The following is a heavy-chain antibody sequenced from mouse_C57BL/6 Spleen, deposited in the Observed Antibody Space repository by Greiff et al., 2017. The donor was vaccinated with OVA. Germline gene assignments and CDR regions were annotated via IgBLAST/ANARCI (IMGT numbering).Heavy chain of an antibody. J-gene: IGHJ3*01. Sequence: QVQLQQPGAELVKPGASVKLSCKASGYTFTSYWMHWVKQRPGPGLEWIGMIHPNSGSTNYNEKFKSKATLTVDKSSSAAYMQLSSLTSEDSAVYYCARGHYDYEFAYWGQGTLVTVSA. D-gene: IGHD2-4*01. V-gene: IGHV1-64*01. CDR2: IHPNSGST. CDR3: ARGHYDYEFAY. CDR1: GYTFTSYW.